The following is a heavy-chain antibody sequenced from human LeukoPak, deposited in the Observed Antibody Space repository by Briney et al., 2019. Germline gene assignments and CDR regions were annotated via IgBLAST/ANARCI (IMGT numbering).Heavy chain of an antibody. CDR3: AKGFLASCSGTRCYPFDH. CDR1: GFTFSNYA. CDR2: IVGSGGNT. D-gene: IGHD2-15*01. Sequence: GGSLRLSCAASGFTFSNYAMNWVRQTPGKGLEWVSPIVGSGGNTYHADSVKGRFTISRDKSENTVYMQMDSLRAEDTAVYYCAKGFLASCSGTRCYPFDHWGQGTPVTVSS. J-gene: IGHJ4*02. V-gene: IGHV3-23*01.